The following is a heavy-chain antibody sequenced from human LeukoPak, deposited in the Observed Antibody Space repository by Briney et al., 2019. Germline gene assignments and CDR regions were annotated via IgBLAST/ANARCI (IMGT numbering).Heavy chain of an antibody. Sequence: GGSLRLSCAASGFTFSSYGMHWVRQAPGKGLEWVAVISYDGSNKYYADSVKGRFTISRDNSKNTLYLQMNSLKTEDTAVYYCARRQLWYDGFDIWGQGTMVTVSS. D-gene: IGHD5-18*01. V-gene: IGHV3-30*03. J-gene: IGHJ3*02. CDR2: ISYDGSNK. CDR3: ARRQLWYDGFDI. CDR1: GFTFSSYG.